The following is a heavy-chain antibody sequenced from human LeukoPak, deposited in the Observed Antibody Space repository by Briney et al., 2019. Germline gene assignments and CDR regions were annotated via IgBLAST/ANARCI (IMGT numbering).Heavy chain of an antibody. CDR1: GFTFSSYS. CDR2: ISSSSSYI. Sequence: PGGSLRLSCAASGFTFSSYSMNWVRQAPGKGLEWVSSISSSSSYIYYADSVKGRFTISRDNAKNSLYLQMNSLRAEDTAVYYCARALEMATIEYAFDIRGQGTMVTVSS. CDR3: ARALEMATIEYAFDI. D-gene: IGHD5-24*01. V-gene: IGHV3-21*01. J-gene: IGHJ3*02.